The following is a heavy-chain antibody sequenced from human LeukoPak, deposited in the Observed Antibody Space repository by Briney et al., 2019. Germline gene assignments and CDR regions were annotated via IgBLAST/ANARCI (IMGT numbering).Heavy chain of an antibody. CDR3: ARGTGGYLNDY. J-gene: IGHJ4*02. CDR2: INSDGSST. D-gene: IGHD6-25*01. V-gene: IGHV3-74*01. CDR1: GFTFSSYW. Sequence: GGSLRLSCAASGFTFSSYWMHWVRQAPGKGLVWVSRINSDGSSTSYADSVKGRFTISRDNAKNTLYLQMNSLRAEDTAVYYCARGTGGYLNDYWGQGTLVTVSS.